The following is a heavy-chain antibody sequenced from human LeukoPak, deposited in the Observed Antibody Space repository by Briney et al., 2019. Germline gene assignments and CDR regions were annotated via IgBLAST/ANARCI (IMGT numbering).Heavy chain of an antibody. J-gene: IGHJ4*02. D-gene: IGHD4-17*01. V-gene: IGHV3-23*01. CDR2: ISGSGYNS. CDR3: ARDEGATVTASNY. CDR1: GFTFSSYA. Sequence: GGSLRLSCAASGFTFSSYAMTWVRQPPGKGLEWVSAISGSGYNSYYADSVKGRFTISRDNSKNTLFLQMNSLRGEDTAVYYCARDEGATVTASNYWGQGTLVTVSS.